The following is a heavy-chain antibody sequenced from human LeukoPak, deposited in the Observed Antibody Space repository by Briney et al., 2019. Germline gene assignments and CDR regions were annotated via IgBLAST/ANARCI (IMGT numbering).Heavy chain of an antibody. Sequence: GRSLRLSCAASGFIFSSYGMHWVRQAPGKGLEWVARIWHDGSNDDYADSVKGRFTISRDNSKNTLYLQINSLRAEDTAIYYCAKVTGDYYDTSGAFDYWGQGTLVTVSS. CDR3: AKVTGDYYDTSGAFDY. J-gene: IGHJ4*02. CDR2: IWHDGSND. V-gene: IGHV3-33*06. D-gene: IGHD3-22*01. CDR1: GFIFSSYG.